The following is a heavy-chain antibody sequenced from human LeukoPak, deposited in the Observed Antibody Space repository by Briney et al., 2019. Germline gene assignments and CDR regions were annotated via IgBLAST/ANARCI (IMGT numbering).Heavy chain of an antibody. D-gene: IGHD1-1*01. V-gene: IGHV4-61*01. J-gene: IGHJ4*02. CDR1: GGSVSSGSYY. CDR3: AVGVGGDDWKYYFDY. CDR2: IYYSGSA. Sequence: SETLSLTCTVSGGSVSSGSYYWSWIRQPPGKGLEWIAYIYYSGSANYNPSLKSRVTISVDTSKNQFSLNLSSVTDADTAVYYCAVGVGGDDWKYYFDYWGQGTLVTVSS.